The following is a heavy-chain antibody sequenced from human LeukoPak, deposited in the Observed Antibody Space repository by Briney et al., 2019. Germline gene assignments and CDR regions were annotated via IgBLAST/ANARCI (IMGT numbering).Heavy chain of an antibody. D-gene: IGHD3-22*01. J-gene: IGHJ4*02. Sequence: SETLSLTCAVYGGSFNGYYWSWIRQPPGKGLEWIGEINHSGSTNYNPSLKSRVTISVDTSKNQFSLKLSSVTAADTAVYYCARDPNYYDSSGCFDYWGQGTLVTVSS. V-gene: IGHV4-34*01. CDR3: ARDPNYYDSSGCFDY. CDR1: GGSFNGYY. CDR2: INHSGST.